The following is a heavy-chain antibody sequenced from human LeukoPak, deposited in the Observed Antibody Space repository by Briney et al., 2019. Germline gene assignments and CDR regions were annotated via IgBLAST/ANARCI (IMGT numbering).Heavy chain of an antibody. CDR1: GFTFSSYW. CDR2: INSDGSST. V-gene: IGHV3-74*01. D-gene: IGHD3-22*01. J-gene: IGHJ4*02. CDR3: ARDRYYYDSSGYQRSFDY. Sequence: GGSLRLSCAASGFTFSSYWMHWVRQAPGKGLVWVSRINSDGSSTSYADSVKGRFTISRDNAKNTLYLQMNSLRAEDTAVYYCARDRYYYDSSGYQRSFDYWGQGTLVTVSS.